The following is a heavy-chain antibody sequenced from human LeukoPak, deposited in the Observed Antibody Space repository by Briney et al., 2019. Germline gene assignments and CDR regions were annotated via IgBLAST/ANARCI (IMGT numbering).Heavy chain of an antibody. J-gene: IGHJ4*02. CDR2: INPSGGST. CDR1: GYTFASYY. Sequence: ASVKVSCKASGYTFASYYMHGVRQAPGQGLEWMGIINPSGGSTTYAQKFQGRVTMTRDTSTSTVYMELSSLRSEDTALYYCARDSTPTYYSGTYYFEYWGQGTLVTVSS. D-gene: IGHD1-26*01. V-gene: IGHV1-46*01. CDR3: ARDSTPTYYSGTYYFEY.